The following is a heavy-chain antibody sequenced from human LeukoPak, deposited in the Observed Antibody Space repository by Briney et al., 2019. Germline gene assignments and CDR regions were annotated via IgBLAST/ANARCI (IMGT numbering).Heavy chain of an antibody. Sequence: GGSLRLSCAVSGFTVSSYVMHWVRQAPGEGLVWVSRINHDESVITYADSVKGRFIISRDNSKNTLYLQMNSLRAEDTAVYYCAKDFDLFDCWGQGTLVTVSS. CDR1: GFTVSSYV. V-gene: IGHV3-74*01. J-gene: IGHJ4*02. D-gene: IGHD3-9*01. CDR3: AKDFDLFDC. CDR2: INHDESVI.